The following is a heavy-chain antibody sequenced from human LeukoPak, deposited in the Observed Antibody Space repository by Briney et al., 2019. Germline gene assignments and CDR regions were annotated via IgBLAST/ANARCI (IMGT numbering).Heavy chain of an antibody. V-gene: IGHV3-21*01. CDR1: GFTFSNCA. J-gene: IGHJ4*02. CDR3: ARDLRL. CDR2: ISSGSNYI. Sequence: GGSLRLSCAASGFTFSNCAMNWVRQAPGKGLEWVSSISSGSNYIYFADSVKGRFTISRDDAKNSLYLQMNSLRADDAAVYYCARDLRLWGQGTLVTVSS.